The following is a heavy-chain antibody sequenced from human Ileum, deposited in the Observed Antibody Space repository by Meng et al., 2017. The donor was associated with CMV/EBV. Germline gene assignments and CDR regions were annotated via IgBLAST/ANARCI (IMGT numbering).Heavy chain of an antibody. CDR1: GFSPSTSGEG. Sequence: QITLKESGPHLVKPPQTLPLTCSFSGFSPSTSGEGVGWIRQPPGKALEWLALIYRGDDKRYSPSLNSRLTIAKDTSKNEVVLTLTNMGPIDTGTYYCAHFVGGYYPSRPDYWGQGTLVTVSS. CDR2: IYRGDDK. CDR3: AHFVGGYYPSRPDY. J-gene: IGHJ4*02. D-gene: IGHD1-26*01. V-gene: IGHV2-5*02.